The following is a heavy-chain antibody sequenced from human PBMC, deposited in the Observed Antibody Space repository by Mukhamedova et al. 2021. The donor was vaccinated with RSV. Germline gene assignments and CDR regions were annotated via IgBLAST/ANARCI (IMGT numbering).Heavy chain of an antibody. Sequence: VRQAPGQRLEWMGWINAGNGNTKYSQKFQGRVTITRDTSASTAYMELSSLRSEDTAVYYCASHPLDYDSSGYADYWGQGTLVTVS. J-gene: IGHJ4*02. CDR3: ASHPLDYDSSGYADY. D-gene: IGHD3-22*01. CDR2: INAGNGNT. V-gene: IGHV1-3*01.